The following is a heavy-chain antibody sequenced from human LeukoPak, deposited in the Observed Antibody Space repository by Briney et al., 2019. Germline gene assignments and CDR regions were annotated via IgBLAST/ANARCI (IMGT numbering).Heavy chain of an antibody. CDR3: AKDYEQSPWGHSGGSWHPQTGYMDV. CDR1: GFSFSSYG. Sequence: PGGSLRLSCAASGFSFSSYGMSWVRQAPGKGLEWVSLISWDGGSTYYADSVKGRFTISRDNSKNSLYLQMNSLRAEDTALYYCAKDYEQSPWGHSGGSWHPQTGYMDVWGKGTTVTVSS. V-gene: IGHV3-43D*03. D-gene: IGHD2-15*01. CDR2: ISWDGGST. J-gene: IGHJ6*03.